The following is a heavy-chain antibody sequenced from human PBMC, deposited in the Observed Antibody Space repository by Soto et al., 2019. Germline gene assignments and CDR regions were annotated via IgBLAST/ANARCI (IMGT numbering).Heavy chain of an antibody. CDR2: IDFDGSNT. CDR3: ARDRASDYYFDY. J-gene: IGHJ4*02. Sequence: PGGSLRLSCAASGFIFSSSWMHWVRQGPGEGLVWVSRIDFDGSNTTYADSVKGRFTVSRDNAKNTLYLQMNSLRAEDTAVYYCARDRASDYYFDYWGQGTLVTVSS. V-gene: IGHV3-74*01. CDR1: GFIFSSSW. D-gene: IGHD2-21*02.